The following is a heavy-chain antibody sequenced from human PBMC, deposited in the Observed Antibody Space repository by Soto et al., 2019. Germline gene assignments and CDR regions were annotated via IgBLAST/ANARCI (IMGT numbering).Heavy chain of an antibody. CDR2: INPKSGGA. J-gene: IGHJ3*01. D-gene: IGHD3-16*01. CDR3: ARDYYDGSASYGIEF. V-gene: IGHV1-2*04. Sequence: QVHLVQSGAEVKKPGASVKVSCKASGYTFTGYYIHWVRQAPGQGLEWMGWINPKSGGANIAQKCHGWVTMTRDTSISTTYMELSNLRSNDTAVYYCARDYYDGSASYGIEFWGQGTMVTVAS. CDR1: GYTFTGYY.